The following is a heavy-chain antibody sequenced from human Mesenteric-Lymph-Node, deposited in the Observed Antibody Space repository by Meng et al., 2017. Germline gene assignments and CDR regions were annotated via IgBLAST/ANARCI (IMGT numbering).Heavy chain of an antibody. CDR1: GYTFTSYY. V-gene: IGHV1-46*01. J-gene: IGHJ4*02. Sequence: ASVKVSCKASGYTFTSYYMHWVRQAPGQGLEWMGIINPSGGSTSYAQKFQGRVTMTRDTSTSTAYMELRSLRSDDTAVYYCARHDFGDPDYYFDYWGQGTLVTVSS. CDR3: ARHDFGDPDYYFDY. D-gene: IGHD4-17*01. CDR2: INPSGGST.